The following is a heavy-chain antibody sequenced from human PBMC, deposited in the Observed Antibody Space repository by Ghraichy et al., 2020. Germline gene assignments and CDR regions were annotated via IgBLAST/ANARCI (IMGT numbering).Heavy chain of an antibody. CDR3: ARRGSGYYTYFDY. D-gene: IGHD3-3*01. CDR2: VTQSGST. V-gene: IGHV4-34*01. CDR1: GGSVSGYV. J-gene: IGHJ4*02. Sequence: GSLSLTCAVSGGSVSGYVWTWIRQSPGSGLEWIGEVTQSGSTDYNPSLRSRVTISVDTSKNHFSLRLNSVAAADTAVYYCARRGSGYYTYFDYWGQGTLVVVSS.